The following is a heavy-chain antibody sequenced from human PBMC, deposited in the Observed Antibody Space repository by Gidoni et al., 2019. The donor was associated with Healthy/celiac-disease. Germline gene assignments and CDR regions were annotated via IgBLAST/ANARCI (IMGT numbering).Heavy chain of an antibody. V-gene: IGHV3-30*18. D-gene: IGHD6-19*01. Sequence: QVQLVESGGGVVQPGRSLRLSCAASGFTFSSYGMHWVRQAPGKGLEWVAVISYDGSNKYYADSVKGRFTISRDNSKNTLYLQMNSLRAEDTAVYYCAKDNEQSDYGMDDWGQGTTVTVSS. CDR3: AKDNEQSDYGMDD. J-gene: IGHJ6*02. CDR1: GFTFSSYG. CDR2: ISYDGSNK.